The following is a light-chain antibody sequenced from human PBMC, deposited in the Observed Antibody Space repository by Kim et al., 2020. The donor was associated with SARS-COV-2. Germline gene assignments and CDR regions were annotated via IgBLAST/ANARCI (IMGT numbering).Light chain of an antibody. J-gene: IGKJ2*01. CDR1: LSIDKY. Sequence: SVGETVTITSRASLSIDKYLNWYQQKSGTAPKLLIYKVSNLHTGVPARFSGSGSGTDFTLTISSLQPEDFATYYCQQSYDTPPYTFGQGTKLEI. V-gene: IGKV1-39*01. CDR3: QQSYDTPPYT. CDR2: KVS.